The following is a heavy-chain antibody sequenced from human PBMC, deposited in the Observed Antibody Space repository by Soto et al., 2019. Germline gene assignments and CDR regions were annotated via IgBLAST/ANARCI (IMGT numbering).Heavy chain of an antibody. V-gene: IGHV4-39*01. J-gene: IGHJ5*02. D-gene: IGHD3-22*01. CDR3: ARDFFDSSDYTTNWFDP. CDR2: IYHTGNA. CDR1: GDSLSNSRFY. Sequence: SQTLSLTCTVSGDSLSNSRFYWAWFSLPPGQGLDWIGSIYHTGNAYYNPSLKSRVTISVDTSKNQFSLKLTSVTAADAALYYCARDFFDSSDYTTNWFDPWGQGTLVTVSS.